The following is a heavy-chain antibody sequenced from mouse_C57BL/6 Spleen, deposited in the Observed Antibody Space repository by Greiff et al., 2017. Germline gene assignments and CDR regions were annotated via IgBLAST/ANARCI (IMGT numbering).Heavy chain of an antibody. Sequence: QVQLQQSGAELVKPGASVKLSCKASGYTFTSYWMHWVKQRPGQGLEWIGMIHPNSGSTNYNEKFKSKATLTADKSSSTAYMQLSSLTSGDSAVYCCAKLGPSDYWGQGTTLTVSS. CDR2: IHPNSGST. CDR1: GYTFTSYW. J-gene: IGHJ2*01. CDR3: AKLGPSDY. V-gene: IGHV1-64*01. D-gene: IGHD4-1*01.